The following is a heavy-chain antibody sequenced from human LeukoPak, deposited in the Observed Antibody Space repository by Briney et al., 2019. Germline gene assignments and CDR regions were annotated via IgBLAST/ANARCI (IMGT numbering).Heavy chain of an antibody. CDR2: ISAYNSNT. V-gene: IGHV1-18*01. CDR3: ARDLIVIIPTAVAGAFDI. Sequence: EASVKVSCKASGYTFTNYGISWVRQAPGQGLEWMGWISAYNSNTNYAQKFQGRVTLTTDTSTSTAYMELRSLRSDDTAVYYCARDLIVIIPTAVAGAFDIWGQGTMVTVSS. D-gene: IGHD2-2*01. J-gene: IGHJ3*02. CDR1: GYTFTNYG.